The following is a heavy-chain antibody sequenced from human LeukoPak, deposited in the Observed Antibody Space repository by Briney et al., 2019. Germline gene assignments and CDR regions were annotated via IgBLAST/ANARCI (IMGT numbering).Heavy chain of an antibody. J-gene: IGHJ6*03. CDR2: ISSSSSYI. Sequence: GGSLRLSCAASGFTFSSYSMNWVRQAPGKGLEWVSSISSSSSYIYYADSVKGRFSISRDNSKLMLYLQMNSLRAEDTAVYYCASDYGLYYYYMAVWGKGTTVTVS. CDR3: ASDYGLYYYYMAV. V-gene: IGHV3-21*04. CDR1: GFTFSSYS. D-gene: IGHD4/OR15-4a*01.